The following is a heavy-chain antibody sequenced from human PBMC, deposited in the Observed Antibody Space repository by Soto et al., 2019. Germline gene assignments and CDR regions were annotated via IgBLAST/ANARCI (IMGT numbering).Heavy chain of an antibody. V-gene: IGHV4-34*01. CDR3: ARGKKEGLLWFGEPYSYYGMDV. D-gene: IGHD3-10*01. J-gene: IGHJ6*02. Sequence: SETLSLTCAVYGGSFSGYYWSWIRQPPGKGLEWIGEINHSGSTNYNPSLKSRVTISVATSKNQFSLKLSSVTAADTAVYYCARGKKEGLLWFGEPYSYYGMDVWGQGTTVTVSS. CDR2: INHSGST. CDR1: GGSFSGYY.